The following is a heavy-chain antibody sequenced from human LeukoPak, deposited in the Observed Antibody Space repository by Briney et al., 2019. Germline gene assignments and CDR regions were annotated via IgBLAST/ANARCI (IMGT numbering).Heavy chain of an antibody. CDR2: IYYSGST. D-gene: IGHD6-19*01. CDR1: GGSISSYY. V-gene: IGHV4-59*01. J-gene: IGHJ2*01. Sequence: SETLSLTCTVSGGSISSYYWSWIRQPPGKGLEWIGYIYYSGSTNYNPSLKSRVTISVDTSKNQFPLKLSSVTAADTAVYYCARAPPIAVAGTFLWGRGTLVTVSS. CDR3: ARAPPIAVAGTFL.